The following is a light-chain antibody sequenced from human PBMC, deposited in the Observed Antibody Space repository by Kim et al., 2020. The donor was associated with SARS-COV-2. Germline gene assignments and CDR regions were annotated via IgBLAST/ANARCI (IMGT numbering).Light chain of an antibody. J-gene: IGKJ2*01. CDR2: KAS. Sequence: DIQMTQSPSTLSASVGDRVSISCRASQGISGWLAWFQQKPGQAPKLLIYKASTLQSGVPSRFIGSGFGTEFTFTISSLQPDDFASYYCQQYNSYPYTFGQGTKLEI. CDR3: QQYNSYPYT. CDR1: QGISGW. V-gene: IGKV1-5*03.